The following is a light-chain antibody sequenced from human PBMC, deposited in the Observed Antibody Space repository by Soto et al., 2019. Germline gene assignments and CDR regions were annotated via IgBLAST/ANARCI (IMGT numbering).Light chain of an antibody. J-gene: IGKJ1*01. CDR3: QQYSDYWT. CDR1: QSISTY. CDR2: DAS. V-gene: IGKV1-5*01. Sequence: DIQMTQSPSSLSASVGDRVTITCRSSQSISTYLIWYQQKPGKAPKLLVYDASSLESGVPSRFSATRFGTEFTLTISSLQPDDVATYYCQQYSDYWTFGQGTKVDIK.